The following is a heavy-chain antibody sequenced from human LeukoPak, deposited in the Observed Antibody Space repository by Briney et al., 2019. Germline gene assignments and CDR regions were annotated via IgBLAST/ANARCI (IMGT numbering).Heavy chain of an antibody. CDR2: IKQGGSER. J-gene: IGHJ4*02. Sequence: GGSLRLSRAASGFTFSSYWMSWVRQAPGKGLEWVASIKQGGSERHYVDSVKGRFTISRDNVKNSVYLQMNSLRAEDTAVYYCASAGTSYGDQLFGYWGQGTLVTVSS. D-gene: IGHD2-21*02. V-gene: IGHV3-7*01. CDR3: ASAGTSYGDQLFGY. CDR1: GFTFSSYW.